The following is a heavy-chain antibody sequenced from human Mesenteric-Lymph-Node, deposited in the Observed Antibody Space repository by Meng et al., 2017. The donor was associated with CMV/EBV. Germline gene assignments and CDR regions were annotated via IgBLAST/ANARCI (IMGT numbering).Heavy chain of an antibody. D-gene: IGHD3-3*01. CDR3: AKDRPRFLEWLLYQDAFDI. Sequence: GGSLRLSCAASGFTFSSYAMSWVRQAPGKGLEWVSAISGSGGSTYYADSVKGRFTISRDNSKNTLYLQMNSPRAEDTAVYYCAKDRPRFLEWLLYQDAFDIWGQGTMVTVSS. CDR2: ISGSGGST. V-gene: IGHV3-23*01. CDR1: GFTFSSYA. J-gene: IGHJ3*02.